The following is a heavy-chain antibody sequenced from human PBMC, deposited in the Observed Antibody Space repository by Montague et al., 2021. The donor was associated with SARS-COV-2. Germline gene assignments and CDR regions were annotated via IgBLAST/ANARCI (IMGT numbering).Heavy chain of an antibody. D-gene: IGHD2-2*01. CDR1: GGSFSDYK. Sequence: SETLSLTCAVYGGSFSDYKWTWIRQSPGRGLEWIGQISHSGSANYNPSLKSRVTISVDTAKNQFSLKLSSVTAADTAVYYCARFAYRLLFIASYYGMDVWGQETTVTVSS. CDR2: ISHSGSA. V-gene: IGHV4-34*01. J-gene: IGHJ6*02. CDR3: ARFAYRLLFIASYYGMDV.